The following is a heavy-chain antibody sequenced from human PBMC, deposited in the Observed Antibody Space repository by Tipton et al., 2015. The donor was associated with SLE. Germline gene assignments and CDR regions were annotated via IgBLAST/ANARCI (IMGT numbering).Heavy chain of an antibody. D-gene: IGHD2-2*01. CDR2: ISSSSSTI. Sequence: GPLRLSCAASGFTFRSYSMHWVRQAPGKGLEWDSYISSSSSTIYYADSVKGRFTISRGNAKNSLYLQMDSLRAEDTAVYYCARGGSSLVVPAGAFDIWGQGTMVTVSS. J-gene: IGHJ3*02. CDR1: GFTFRSYS. V-gene: IGHV3-48*01. CDR3: ARGGSSLVVPAGAFDI.